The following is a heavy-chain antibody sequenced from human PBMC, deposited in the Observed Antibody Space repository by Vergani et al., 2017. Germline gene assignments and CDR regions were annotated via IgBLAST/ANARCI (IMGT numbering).Heavy chain of an antibody. V-gene: IGHV3-30*03. CDR1: GFTFSSYG. D-gene: IGHD5-12*01. Sequence: QVQLVESGGGVVQPGRSLRLSCAASGFTFSSYGMHWVRQAPGKGLEWVAVISYDGSNKYYADSVKGRFTISRDNSKNTLYLQMNSLRAEDTAVYYCARAARIVATIGRFYYYYYYMDVWGKGTTVTVSS. CDR3: ARAARIVATIGRFYYYYYYMDV. J-gene: IGHJ6*03. CDR2: ISYDGSNK.